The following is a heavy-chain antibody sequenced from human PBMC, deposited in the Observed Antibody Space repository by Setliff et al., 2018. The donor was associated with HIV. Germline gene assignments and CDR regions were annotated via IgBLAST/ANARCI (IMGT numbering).Heavy chain of an antibody. CDR3: ARVFTAGRREYYFDL. CDR2: IYYSGST. V-gene: IGHV4-59*08. CDR1: GGSISTYY. Sequence: SETLSLTCTVSGGSISTYYWSWIRQPPGKGLEWVGYIYYSGSTNYNPSLKSRVTISVDTSKNHFSLRLSSVTAADTAVYYCARVFTAGRREYYFDLWGPGTLVTVSS. D-gene: IGHD6-6*01. J-gene: IGHJ4*02.